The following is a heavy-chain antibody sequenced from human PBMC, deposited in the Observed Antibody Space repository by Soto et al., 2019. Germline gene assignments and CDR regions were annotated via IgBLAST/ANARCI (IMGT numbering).Heavy chain of an antibody. CDR3: ARGYCSRTGCDAPDVNLLDP. CDR1: GASISRYS. J-gene: IGHJ5*02. CDR2: IYTSGST. Sequence: PPETLSLTCTVSGASISRYSWSWIRQPAGKGMEWIGRIYTSGSTNYNPSLKSRVTMSVDTSQNQFSLKLSSVTAADPAVYYCARGYCSRTGCDAPDVNLLDPGGQGNRVTVSS. V-gene: IGHV4-4*07. D-gene: IGHD2-2*01.